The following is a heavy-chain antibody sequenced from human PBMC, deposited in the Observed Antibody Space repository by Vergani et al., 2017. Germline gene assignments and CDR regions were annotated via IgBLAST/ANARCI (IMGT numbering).Heavy chain of an antibody. CDR3: ARVPGVKRYCGGDCHLFGDY. J-gene: IGHJ3*01. CDR2: INAGNGNT. Sequence: QVQLVQSGAEVKKPGASVKVSCKASGYTFTSYAMHWVRQAPGQRLEWMGWINAGNGNTKYSQKFQGRVTITRDTSASTAYMELSSLRSEDTAVYYCARVPGVKRYCGGDCHLFGDYWGQGTMVTVSS. CDR1: GYTFTSYA. V-gene: IGHV1-3*01. D-gene: IGHD2-21*02.